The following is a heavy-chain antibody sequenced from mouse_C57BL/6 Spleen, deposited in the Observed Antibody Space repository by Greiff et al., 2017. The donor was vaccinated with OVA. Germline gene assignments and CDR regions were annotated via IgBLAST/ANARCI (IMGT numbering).Heavy chain of an antibody. J-gene: IGHJ2*01. D-gene: IGHD1-1*01. CDR1: GYTFTDYY. Sequence: VQLQQSGPELVKPGASVKISCKASGYTFTDYYMNWVKQSHGKSLEWIGDINPNNGGTSYNQKFKGKATLTVDKSSSTAYMELRSLTSEDSAVYYCAIITTVAFDYWGQGTTLTVSS. CDR2: INPNNGGT. V-gene: IGHV1-26*01. CDR3: AIITTVAFDY.